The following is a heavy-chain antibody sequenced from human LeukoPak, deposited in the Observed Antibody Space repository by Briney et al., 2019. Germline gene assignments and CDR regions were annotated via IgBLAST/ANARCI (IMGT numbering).Heavy chain of an antibody. V-gene: IGHV4-4*07. CDR3: ARGKSGSHAFDI. Sequence: SETLSLTCTVSGDSISSYYWSWLRQPAGKGLEWLGRIYTSGNTNYNPSLKSRVTMSVDTSKNQFSLKLSSVTAADTAVYYCARGKSGSHAFDIWGQGTMVTVSS. D-gene: IGHD1-26*01. J-gene: IGHJ3*02. CDR2: IYTSGNT. CDR1: GDSISSYY.